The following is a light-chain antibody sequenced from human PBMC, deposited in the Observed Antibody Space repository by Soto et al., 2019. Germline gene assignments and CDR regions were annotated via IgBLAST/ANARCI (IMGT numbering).Light chain of an antibody. CDR1: QSVSNN. Sequence: EIVMTQSPATLSVSPGERVILSCRASQSVSNNLAGYQQKPGQAPSLLIYHASTRASGIPARFSGSGSGTEFTLTISSLQSEDFAVYYCQQYNEWPLTFGGGTKVEIK. CDR3: QQYNEWPLT. CDR2: HAS. J-gene: IGKJ4*01. V-gene: IGKV3-15*01.